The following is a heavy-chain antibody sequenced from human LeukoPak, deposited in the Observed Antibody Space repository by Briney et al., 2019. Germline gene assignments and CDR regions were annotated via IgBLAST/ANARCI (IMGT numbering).Heavy chain of an antibody. D-gene: IGHD3-22*01. CDR1: GFTVRDSY. V-gene: IGHV3-66*01. CDR2: IYVSGTT. CDR3: ATYSSPNRREFQY. Sequence: GGSLRLSCAASGFTVRDSYMSWVRQAPGKRLEWLAFIYVSGTTFYAASVKGRFTISRDNSKNTVYLQMNSLRAEDTAVYYCATYSSPNRREFQYWGQGTLLTVSS. J-gene: IGHJ1*01.